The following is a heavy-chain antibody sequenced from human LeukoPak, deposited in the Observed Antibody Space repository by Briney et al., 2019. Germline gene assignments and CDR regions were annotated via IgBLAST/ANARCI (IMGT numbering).Heavy chain of an antibody. CDR1: GFTFSSYE. CDR3: AKLDGIAGLDY. CDR2: IGTSGRTI. Sequence: HPGGSLRLSCAASGFTFSSYEMNWVRQAPGKGLEWVSYIGTSGRTIYYADSVKGRFTISRDNTKDSLFLQMNSLRVEDTAVYYCAKLDGIAGLDYWGQGTLVTVSS. J-gene: IGHJ4*02. D-gene: IGHD6-13*01. V-gene: IGHV3-48*03.